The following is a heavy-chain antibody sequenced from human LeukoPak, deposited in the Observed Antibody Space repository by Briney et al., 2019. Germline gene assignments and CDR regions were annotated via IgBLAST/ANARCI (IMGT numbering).Heavy chain of an antibody. CDR1: GFTFSSYA. Sequence: GGSLRLSCAASGFTFSSYAMHWVRQAPGKGLEWVAVISYDGSNKYYADSVKGRFTISRDNSKNTLYLQMNSLRAEDTAVYYCARDRTDGYDTGSWFDPWGQGTLVTVSS. CDR2: ISYDGSNK. V-gene: IGHV3-30*04. J-gene: IGHJ5*02. D-gene: IGHD5-12*01. CDR3: ARDRTDGYDTGSWFDP.